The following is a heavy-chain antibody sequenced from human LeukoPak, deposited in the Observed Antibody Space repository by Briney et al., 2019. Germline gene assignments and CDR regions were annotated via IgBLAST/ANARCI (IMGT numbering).Heavy chain of an antibody. J-gene: IGHJ4*02. V-gene: IGHV3-53*01. Sequence: GGSLRLSCAASGFTVSSNYMSWVRQAPGKGLECVSVIYSGGSTYYADSLKGRFTISRDNSKNTLYLQMDSLRAEDTAVYYCARVAVAGYIDYWGQGTLVTVSS. CDR3: ARVAVAGYIDY. D-gene: IGHD6-19*01. CDR2: IYSGGST. CDR1: GFTVSSNY.